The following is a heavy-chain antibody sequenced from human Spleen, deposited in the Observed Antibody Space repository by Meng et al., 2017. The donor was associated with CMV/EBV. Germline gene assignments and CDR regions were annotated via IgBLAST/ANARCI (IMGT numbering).Heavy chain of an antibody. CDR1: GYTFTGYY. J-gene: IGHJ6*02. V-gene: IGHV1-2*02. Sequence: ASVKVSCKASGYTFTGYYTYWVRQAPGQGLEWMGWINPNSGGTNYEQRFQGRVTMTRDTSISTAYMDLSRLRSDDTAVYYCARLYVTCSGPSCQGDEYYYYGMDVWGHGTTVTVSS. CDR2: INPNSGGT. CDR3: ARLYVTCSGPSCQGDEYYYYGMDV. D-gene: IGHD2-15*01.